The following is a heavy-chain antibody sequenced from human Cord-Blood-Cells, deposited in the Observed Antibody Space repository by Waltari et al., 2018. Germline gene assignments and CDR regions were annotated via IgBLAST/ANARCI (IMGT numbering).Heavy chain of an antibody. CDR2: ISYDGSNK. J-gene: IGHJ4*02. Sequence: VQLVESGGGVVQPGRSLRLSCAASGFTFSSYAMHWVRQAPGKGLEWVAVISYDGSNKYYADSVKGRFTISRDNSKNTLYLQMNSLRAEDTAVYYCARDQNSSSVDYWGQGTLVTVSS. D-gene: IGHD6-13*01. V-gene: IGHV3-30-3*01. CDR3: ARDQNSSSVDY. CDR1: GFTFSSYA.